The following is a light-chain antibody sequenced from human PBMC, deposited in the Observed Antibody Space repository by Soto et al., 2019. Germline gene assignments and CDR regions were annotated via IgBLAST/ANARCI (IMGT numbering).Light chain of an antibody. CDR1: QSVSSSY. J-gene: IGKJ5*01. Sequence: EIVLTQSPGTLSLSPGERATLSCRASQSVSSSYLAWYQQKPGQAPRLLIYGASSRATGIPDRFSGSGSGTDFTLTISRLEPGDFAVYCCQLYGSSPSITFGQGTRLEIK. CDR3: QLYGSSPSIT. V-gene: IGKV3-20*01. CDR2: GAS.